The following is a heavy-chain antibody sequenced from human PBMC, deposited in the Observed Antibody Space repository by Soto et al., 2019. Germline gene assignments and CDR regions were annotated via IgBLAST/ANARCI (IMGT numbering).Heavy chain of an antibody. D-gene: IGHD2-15*01. CDR3: ARQSDGYLPFGYGMDV. Sequence: GESLKISCKGSGYSFTSCWIGWVRQMPGKGLEWMGIIYPGDSDTRYSPSFQGQVTISADKSISTAYLQWSSLKASDTAMYYCARQSDGYLPFGYGMDVWGQGTTVTVSS. CDR2: IYPGDSDT. J-gene: IGHJ6*02. CDR1: GYSFTSCW. V-gene: IGHV5-51*01.